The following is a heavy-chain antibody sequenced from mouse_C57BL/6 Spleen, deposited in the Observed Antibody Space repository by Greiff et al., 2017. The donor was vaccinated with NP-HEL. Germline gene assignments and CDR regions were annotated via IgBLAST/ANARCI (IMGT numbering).Heavy chain of an antibody. CDR2: ISSGGDYI. D-gene: IGHD2-4*01. CDR1: GFTFSSYA. Sequence: EVQRVESGEGLVKPGGSLKLSCAASGFTFSSYAMSWVRQTPEKRLEWVAYISSGGDYIYYADTVKGRFTISRDNARNTLYLQMSSLKSEDTAMYYCTRGLSIYYDYDWFAYWGQGTLVTVSA. CDR3: TRGLSIYYDYDWFAY. J-gene: IGHJ3*01. V-gene: IGHV5-9-1*02.